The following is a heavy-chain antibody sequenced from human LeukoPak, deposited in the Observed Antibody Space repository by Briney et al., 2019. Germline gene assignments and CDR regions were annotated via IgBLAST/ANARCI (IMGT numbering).Heavy chain of an antibody. V-gene: IGHV3-23*01. CDR1: GFTFSSYA. J-gene: IGHJ4*02. D-gene: IGHD6-13*01. CDR2: ISGSGGST. CDR3: AKGAGNYYFDY. Sequence: PGRSLRLSCAASGFTFSSYAMSWVRQAPGKGLEWVSIISGSGGSTYYADSVKGRFTISRDSSKNTLYLQMNTLTADDPAVYYCAKGAGNYYFDYWGQGTLVTVSS.